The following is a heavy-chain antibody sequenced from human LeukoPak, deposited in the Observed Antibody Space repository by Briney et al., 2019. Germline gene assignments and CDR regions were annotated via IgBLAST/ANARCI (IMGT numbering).Heavy chain of an antibody. D-gene: IGHD5-18*01. CDR3: AKDREDSAMISGVFDL. V-gene: IGHV3-23*01. J-gene: IGHJ2*01. CDR1: GFTFSSYA. Sequence: GGSLRLSCAASGFTFSSYAMTWVRQAPGKGLEWVSGISGSGGHTYNADSVEGRFTISRDNSKNTVSLQLSSLRVEDTAVYFCAKDREDSAMISGVFDLWGRGTLVTVSS. CDR2: ISGSGGHT.